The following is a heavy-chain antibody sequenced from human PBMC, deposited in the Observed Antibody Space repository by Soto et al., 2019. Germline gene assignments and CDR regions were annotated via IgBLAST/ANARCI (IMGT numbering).Heavy chain of an antibody. Sequence: GASVKVSCKASGYSFTSYYIHWVRQAPGQRLEWMGMINPSGGSTSYAQKFQGRVTMTRDTSTNTVYMELSSLRSEDTAVYYCARVYSSGWDNWFDPWGQGTLVTVSS. D-gene: IGHD6-19*01. CDR1: GYSFTSYY. CDR3: ARVYSSGWDNWFDP. J-gene: IGHJ5*02. V-gene: IGHV1-46*01. CDR2: INPSGGST.